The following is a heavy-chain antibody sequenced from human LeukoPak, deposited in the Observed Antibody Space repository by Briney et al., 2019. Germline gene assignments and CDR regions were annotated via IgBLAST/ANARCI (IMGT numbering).Heavy chain of an antibody. CDR3: ARGTGMAAHFDY. D-gene: IGHD5-24*01. Sequence: SETLSLTCTVSGGSISSYYWSWIRQPPGKGLEWIGYIYYSGSTNYNPSLESRVTISVDTSKNQFSLKLSSVTAADTAVYYCARGTGMAAHFDYWGQGTLVTVSS. CDR2: IYYSGST. CDR1: GGSISSYY. V-gene: IGHV4-59*12. J-gene: IGHJ4*02.